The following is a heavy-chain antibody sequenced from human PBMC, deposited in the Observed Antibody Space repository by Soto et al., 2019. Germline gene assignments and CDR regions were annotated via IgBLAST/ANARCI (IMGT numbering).Heavy chain of an antibody. D-gene: IGHD3-22*01. CDR3: ARGGKKYYYDSSAKVEWFGP. CDR1: GGSISSYY. V-gene: IGHV4-4*07. J-gene: IGHJ5*02. CDR2: IYTSGST. Sequence: SETLSLTCTVSGGSISSYYWSWIRQPAGKGLEWIGRIYTSGSTNYNPSLKSRVTMSVDTSKNQFSLKLSSVTAADTAVYYCARGGKKYYYDSSAKVEWFGPWGQGTLVTVSS.